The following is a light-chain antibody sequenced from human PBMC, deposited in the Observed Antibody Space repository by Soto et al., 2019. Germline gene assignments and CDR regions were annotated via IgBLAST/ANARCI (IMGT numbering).Light chain of an antibody. CDR1: PSISSW. CDR2: DAS. Sequence: DIQMTQSPSTLSASVGDRVTITCRASPSISSWLAWYQQKPGKAPKLLIYDASSLESGVPSRFSGSGAGTEFTLTISSLQPDDFATYYSQQYNSYWTFGQGTKVEIK. J-gene: IGKJ1*01. CDR3: QQYNSYWT. V-gene: IGKV1-5*01.